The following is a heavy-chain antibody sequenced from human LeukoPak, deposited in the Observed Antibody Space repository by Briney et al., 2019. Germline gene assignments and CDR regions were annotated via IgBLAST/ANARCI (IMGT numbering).Heavy chain of an antibody. J-gene: IGHJ4*02. CDR2: ISWNSGSI. CDR1: GFTFDDYG. CDR3: AKDLGGPIAVAGLDY. D-gene: IGHD6-19*01. Sequence: GRSLRLSCAASGFTFDDYGMHWVRQAPGKGLEWFSGISWNSGSIGYADSVKGRFTISRDNAKNSLYLQMNSLRAEDTALYYCAKDLGGPIAVAGLDYWGQGTLVTVSS. V-gene: IGHV3-9*01.